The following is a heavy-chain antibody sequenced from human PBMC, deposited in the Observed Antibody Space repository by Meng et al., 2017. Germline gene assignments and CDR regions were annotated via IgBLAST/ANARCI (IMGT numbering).Heavy chain of an antibody. V-gene: IGHV1-8*01. D-gene: IGHD6-13*01. CDR2: MNPNSGNT. CDR3: ARVVYGLPGIEAAGTRGGFDP. J-gene: IGHJ5*02. CDR1: GYTFTSYD. Sequence: ASVKVSCKASGYTFTSYDINWVRQATGQGLEWMGWMNPNSGNTGYAQKFQGRVTMTRNTSISTAYMELSSLRSEDTAVYYCARVVYGLPGIEAAGTRGGFDPWGQGTLVTVSS.